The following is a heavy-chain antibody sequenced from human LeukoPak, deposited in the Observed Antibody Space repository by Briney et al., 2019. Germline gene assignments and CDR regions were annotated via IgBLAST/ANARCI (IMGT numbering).Heavy chain of an antibody. J-gene: IGHJ5*02. D-gene: IGHD3-10*01. CDR3: SKRMVRGVIREDNWFDP. V-gene: IGHV3-23*01. CDR2: ISGSGDST. CDR1: GFNFSSYD. Sequence: AGGSLRLSCAASGFNFSSYDMSWVRQAPGKGLEWVSAISGSGDSTYYADSVKGRFTISRDNSKNTLYLQMNSLRAEDTAVYYCSKRMVRGVIREDNWFDPWGQGTLVTVSS.